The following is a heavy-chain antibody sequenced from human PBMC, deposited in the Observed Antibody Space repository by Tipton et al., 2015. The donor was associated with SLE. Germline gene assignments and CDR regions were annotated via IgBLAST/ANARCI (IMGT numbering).Heavy chain of an antibody. V-gene: IGHV4-31*02. D-gene: IGHD3-3*01. J-gene: IGHJ4*02. CDR3: ARASFWSGYHDY. CDR2: IYYSGRT. Sequence: LRLSCTVSGGSINSGAYYWSWIRQHTGKGLEWIGYIYYSGRTYYNPSLKSRVTISVGTSKNQFSLKLSSVTAADTAVYYCARASFWSGYHDYWGQGTLVTVSS. CDR1: GGSINSGAYY.